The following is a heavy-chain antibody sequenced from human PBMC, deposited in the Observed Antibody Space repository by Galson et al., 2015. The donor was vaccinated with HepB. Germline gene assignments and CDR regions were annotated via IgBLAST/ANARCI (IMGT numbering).Heavy chain of an antibody. D-gene: IGHD6-19*01. J-gene: IGHJ3*02. CDR1: GDKVSGNSAA. Sequence: CAISGDKVSGNSAAWYWIRQSPSRGLEWLGRTYYRAQGYNDYAVSEKSRITINPDTSKNQFSLQLNSVTPEDTAVYYCARVPRIAVAGSAFDIWGQGTMVTVSS. V-gene: IGHV6-1*01. CDR2: TYYRAQGYN. CDR3: ARVPRIAVAGSAFDI.